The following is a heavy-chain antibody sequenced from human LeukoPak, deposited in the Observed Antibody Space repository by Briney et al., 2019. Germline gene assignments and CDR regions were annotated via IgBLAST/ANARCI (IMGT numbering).Heavy chain of an antibody. CDR1: GFTFSRYA. D-gene: IGHD3-10*01. CDR3: AKDLFDLYYGSERPNALDI. CDR2: ISYDGSKK. V-gene: IGHV3-30-3*01. J-gene: IGHJ3*02. Sequence: GGSLRLSCAASGFTFSRYAMHWVRQAPGKGLEWVAFISYDGSKKYYADSVKGRFTISRDNSKNTLYLQMNSLRAEDTAVYYCAKDLFDLYYGSERPNALDIWGQGTMVSVSS.